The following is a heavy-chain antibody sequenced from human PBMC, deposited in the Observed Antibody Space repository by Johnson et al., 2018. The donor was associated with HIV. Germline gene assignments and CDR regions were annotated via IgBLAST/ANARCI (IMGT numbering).Heavy chain of an antibody. CDR3: ARERARQELGLDGAFDI. CDR1: GFTVSRNY. CDR2: ISFDGSNK. J-gene: IGHJ3*02. V-gene: IGHV3-30*03. D-gene: IGHD6-13*01. Sequence: QVQLVESGGGLVQPGGSLRLSCAGSGFTVSRNYMSWVRQAPGKGLEWVAVISFDGSNKYNADSVKGRFIISRDNSQNTLSLQMHSLRAEDTAVYYCARERARQELGLDGAFDIWGQGTTVSVS.